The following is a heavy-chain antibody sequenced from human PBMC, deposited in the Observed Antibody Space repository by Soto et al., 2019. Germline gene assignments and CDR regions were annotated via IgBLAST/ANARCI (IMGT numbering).Heavy chain of an antibody. Sequence: GASVKVSCKASGGTFSSYAISWVRQAPGQGLEWMGGIIPIFGTANYAQKFQGRVTITADESTSTAYMELSSLRSEDTAVYYCARASTVRGVRYYYYYGMDVWGQGTTVTVSS. CDR2: IIPIFGTA. V-gene: IGHV1-69*13. CDR3: ARASTVRGVRYYYYYGMDV. D-gene: IGHD3-10*01. J-gene: IGHJ6*02. CDR1: GGTFSSYA.